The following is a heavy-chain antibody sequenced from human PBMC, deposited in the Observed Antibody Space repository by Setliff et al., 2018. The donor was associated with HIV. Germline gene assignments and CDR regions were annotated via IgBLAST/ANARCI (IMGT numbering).Heavy chain of an antibody. CDR1: GFTFRNAW. CDR3: VTDRTIFGLVTEYYFDY. J-gene: IGHJ4*02. CDR2: IKSKSDGGAT. V-gene: IGHV3-15*01. Sequence: GESLKISCAASGFTFRNAWMNWVRQAPGKGLEWLGLIKSKSDGGATDYPASVKGRFTISRDDSKNTLYLQINSLKIEDTAVYYCVTDRTIFGLVTEYYFDYWGQGALVTVSS. D-gene: IGHD3-3*01.